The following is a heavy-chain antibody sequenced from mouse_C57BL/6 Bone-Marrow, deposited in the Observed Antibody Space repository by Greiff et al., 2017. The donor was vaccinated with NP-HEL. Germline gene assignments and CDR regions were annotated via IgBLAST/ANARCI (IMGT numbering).Heavy chain of an antibody. J-gene: IGHJ3*01. D-gene: IGHD2-3*01. V-gene: IGHV5-4*03. CDR1: GFTFSSYA. CDR2: ISDGGSYT. Sequence: EVMLVESGGGLVKPGGSLKLSCAASGFTFSSYAMSWVRQTPEKRLEWVATISDGGSYTYYPDNVKGRFTISRDNAKNNLYLQMSHLKSEDTAMYYCAPMSKAWFAYWGQGTLVTVSA. CDR3: APMSKAWFAY.